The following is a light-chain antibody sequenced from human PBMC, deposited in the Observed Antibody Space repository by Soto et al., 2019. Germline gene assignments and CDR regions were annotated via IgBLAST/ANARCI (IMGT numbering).Light chain of an antibody. V-gene: IGLV2-14*03. CDR3: SSYTSSTTPL. J-gene: IGLJ2*01. CDR1: SSDVGGYSH. CDR2: DVS. Sequence: QSALTQPASVSGSPGQSITISCTGTSSDVGGYSHVSWYQQHPGKAPKLMIYDVSNRPSGVSYRFSGSKSGNTASLTISGLQAEDEADYYCSSYTSSTTPLFGGGTKVTVL.